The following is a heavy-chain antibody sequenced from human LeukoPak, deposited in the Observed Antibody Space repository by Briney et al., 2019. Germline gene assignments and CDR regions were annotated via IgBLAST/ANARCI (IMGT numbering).Heavy chain of an antibody. CDR2: INSDGSTA. Sequence: GGSLRLSCAASGFSFSSYWMHWVRQGPGEGLVWVSRINSDGSTANYADSVKGRFTISRDNAMNTLYLQMNSLRGDDTAMYYCTRAGSYRHDYWGQGTLVTVSS. CDR3: TRAGSYRHDY. D-gene: IGHD2-21*01. J-gene: IGHJ4*02. CDR1: GFSFSSYW. V-gene: IGHV3-74*01.